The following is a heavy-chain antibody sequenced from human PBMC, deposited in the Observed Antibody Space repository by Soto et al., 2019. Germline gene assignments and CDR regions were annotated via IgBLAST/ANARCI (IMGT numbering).Heavy chain of an antibody. V-gene: IGHV4-39*01. Sequence: SETMSLTCTVSGGSISSSRCHWGWIRQPPGKGLEWIASIKYSGTTFYNPSLKSRVTLSVDTSKNQFALKLSSVTAAETAVYYCARGVVLVPAATLARYYVDYWGQGTLVTVS. CDR1: GGSISSSRCH. D-gene: IGHD2-2*01. CDR2: IKYSGTT. CDR3: ARGVVLVPAATLARYYVDY. J-gene: IGHJ4*02.